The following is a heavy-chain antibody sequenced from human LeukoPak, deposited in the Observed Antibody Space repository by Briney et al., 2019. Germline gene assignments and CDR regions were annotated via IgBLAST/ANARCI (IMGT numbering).Heavy chain of an antibody. CDR1: GYTFTSYY. CDR2: INPSGGST. Sequence: GASVKVSCKASGYTFTSYYMHWVRLAPGQGLEWMGIINPSGGSTSYAQKFQGRVTMTRDMSTSTVYMELSSLRSEDTAVYYCARDGGRLVVVPAAPQAYFDYWGQGTLVTVSS. V-gene: IGHV1-46*01. D-gene: IGHD2-2*01. J-gene: IGHJ4*02. CDR3: ARDGGRLVVVPAAPQAYFDY.